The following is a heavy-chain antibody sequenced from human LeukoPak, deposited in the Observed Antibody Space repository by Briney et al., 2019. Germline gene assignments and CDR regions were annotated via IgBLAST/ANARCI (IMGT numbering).Heavy chain of an antibody. J-gene: IGHJ4*02. Sequence: GGSLRLSCAASGFTFSSYSMNWVRQAPGKGLEWVAFIRYDGSNKYYADSVKGRFTISRDNSKNTLYLQMNSPRAEDTAVYYCAKDLSSSSGWYKFDYWGQGTLVTVSS. CDR1: GFTFSSYS. D-gene: IGHD6-19*01. V-gene: IGHV3-30*02. CDR3: AKDLSSSSGWYKFDY. CDR2: IRYDGSNK.